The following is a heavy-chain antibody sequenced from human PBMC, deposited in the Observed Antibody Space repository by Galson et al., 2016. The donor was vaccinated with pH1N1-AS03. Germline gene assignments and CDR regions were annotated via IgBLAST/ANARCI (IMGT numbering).Heavy chain of an antibody. CDR2: MNPNSGNT. J-gene: IGHJ4*02. D-gene: IGHD5-18*01. Sequence: SVKVSCKASGYTFTSNDINWVRQATGQGLEWMGWMNPNSGNTGYAQKFQGRVTMTRNAPISTAYMELSSLRSEDTAVYYCARGYSGYSYDVWSSYFGYWGKGTLVTVSS. V-gene: IGHV1-8*01. CDR1: GYTFTSND. CDR3: ARGYSGYSYDVWSSYFGY.